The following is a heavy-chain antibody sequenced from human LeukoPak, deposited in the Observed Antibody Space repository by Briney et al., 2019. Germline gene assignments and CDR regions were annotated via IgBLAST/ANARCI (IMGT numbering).Heavy chain of an antibody. CDR2: ISYDGSNK. CDR1: GFTFSSYA. Sequence: GGSLRLSCAASGFTFSSYAMHWVRQAPGKGLEWVAVISYDGSNKYYADSVKGRFTISRDNSKNTLYLQMNSLRAEDTAVYYCAKGKWELHGFDYWGQGTLVTVSS. J-gene: IGHJ4*02. D-gene: IGHD1-26*01. CDR3: AKGKWELHGFDY. V-gene: IGHV3-30*14.